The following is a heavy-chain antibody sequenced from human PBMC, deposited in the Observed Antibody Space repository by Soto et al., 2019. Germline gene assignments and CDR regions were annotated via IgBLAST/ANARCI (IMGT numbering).Heavy chain of an antibody. J-gene: IGHJ4*02. Sequence: PGGSLRLSCAASGFTFSSYWMSWVRQAPGKGLEWVANIKQDGSEKYYVDSVKGRFTISRDNAKNSLYLQMNSLRAEDTAVYYWARKGGGWYDGPFDYWGKETLFAVSS. CDR3: ARKGGGWYDGPFDY. CDR1: GFTFSSYW. D-gene: IGHD6-19*01. CDR2: IKQDGSEK. V-gene: IGHV3-7*01.